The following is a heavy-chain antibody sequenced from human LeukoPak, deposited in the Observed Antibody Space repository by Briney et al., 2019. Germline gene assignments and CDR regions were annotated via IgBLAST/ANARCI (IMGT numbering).Heavy chain of an antibody. J-gene: IGHJ5*02. D-gene: IGHD6-6*01. CDR1: GGTFSSYG. CDR2: IIPIFGTA. CDR3: ARGTYSSSLGWFDP. Sequence: ASVKVSCKASGGTFSSYGVSWVRQAPGQGLEWMGGIIPIFGTANYAQKFQGRVTITADESTSTAYMELSSLRSEDTAVYYCARGTYSSSLGWFDPWGQGTLVTVSS. V-gene: IGHV1-69*13.